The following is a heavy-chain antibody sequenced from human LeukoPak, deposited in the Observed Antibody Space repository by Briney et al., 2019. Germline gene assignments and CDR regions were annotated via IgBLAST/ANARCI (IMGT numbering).Heavy chain of an antibody. J-gene: IGHJ4*02. D-gene: IGHD6-13*01. Sequence: SETLSLTRTVSGGSISSHYWSWIRQPPGKGLEWIGYIYYSGSTNYNPSLKSRVTIPVDTSKNQFSLKLSSVTAADTAVYYCARDYSSSWYHFDYWGQGTLVTVSS. V-gene: IGHV4-59*11. CDR1: GGSISSHY. CDR3: ARDYSSSWYHFDY. CDR2: IYYSGST.